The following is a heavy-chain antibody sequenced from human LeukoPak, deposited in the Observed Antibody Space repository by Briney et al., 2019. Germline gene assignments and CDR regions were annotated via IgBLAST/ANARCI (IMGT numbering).Heavy chain of an antibody. Sequence: GGSLRLSCAASGFTFSSYGMHWVRQAPGKGLEWVAVISYDGNHKYYADSVKGRFTISRDNSKNTLYLQMNSLRAEDTAVYYCARVLVYDSSGYYYPWFDPWGQGTLVTVSS. V-gene: IGHV3-30*03. CDR2: ISYDGNHK. J-gene: IGHJ5*02. D-gene: IGHD3-22*01. CDR3: ARVLVYDSSGYYYPWFDP. CDR1: GFTFSSYG.